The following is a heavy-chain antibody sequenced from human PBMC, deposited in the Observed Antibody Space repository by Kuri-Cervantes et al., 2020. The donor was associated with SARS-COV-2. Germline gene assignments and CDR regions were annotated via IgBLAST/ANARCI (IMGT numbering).Heavy chain of an antibody. V-gene: IGHV4-34*01. Sequence: GSLRLSCAVYGGSLSGYYWSWIRQPPGKGLEWIGEINHSGSTNYNPSLKSRVTISVDTSKNQFSLKLSSVTAADTAVYYCARVSGLWAAGKNTHGMDVWGQGTTVTVSS. CDR2: INHSGST. D-gene: IGHD6-13*01. J-gene: IGHJ6*02. CDR3: ARVSGLWAAGKNTHGMDV. CDR1: GGSLSGYY.